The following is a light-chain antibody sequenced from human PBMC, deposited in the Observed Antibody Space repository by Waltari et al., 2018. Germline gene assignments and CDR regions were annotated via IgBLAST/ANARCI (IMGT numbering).Light chain of an antibody. CDR2: VNR. CDR1: SSNIGAGYD. J-gene: IGLJ3*02. Sequence: QSALTQPPSVSGAPGQRITITCTGSSSNIGAGYDVHWYQQLPGAAPKLLISVNRRRPSGVPDRCSGSRSAASASLAITGLQPEDEADYYCRSYDIILDNWVFGGGTKLTVL. V-gene: IGLV1-40*01. CDR3: RSYDIILDNWV.